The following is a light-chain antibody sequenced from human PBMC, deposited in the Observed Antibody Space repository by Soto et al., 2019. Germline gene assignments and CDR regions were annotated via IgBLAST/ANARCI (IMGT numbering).Light chain of an antibody. J-gene: IGLJ2*01. CDR2: EVS. Sequence: QSALTQPASVSGSPGQSITISCTGTDSDIGSYDLVSWYQQHPDKAPKLIIYEVSNRPSGSSNRVSGSKSGNTASLTISGLEADDEADYYCSSFTRGNTVVFGGGTRLTVL. CDR1: DSDIGSYDL. V-gene: IGLV2-14*02. CDR3: SSFTRGNTVV.